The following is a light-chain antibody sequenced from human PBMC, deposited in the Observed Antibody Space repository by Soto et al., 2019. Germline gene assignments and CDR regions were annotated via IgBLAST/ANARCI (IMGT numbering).Light chain of an antibody. CDR3: CSYAGSSTWV. CDR2: EDN. Sequence: SALTQPASVSGSPGQSITISCTGTSSDVGSYNLVSWYQQHPGTAPKLMIYEDNKRASGVSNRFSGSTSGITASLTISVLQAEDEADYYCCSYAGSSTWVFGGGTKVTVL. CDR1: SSDVGSYNL. V-gene: IGLV2-23*01. J-gene: IGLJ3*02.